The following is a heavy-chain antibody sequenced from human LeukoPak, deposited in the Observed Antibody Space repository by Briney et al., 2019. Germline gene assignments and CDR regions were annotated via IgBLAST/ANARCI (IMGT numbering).Heavy chain of an antibody. Sequence: SETLSLTCAVYGGSFSGYYWSWIRQPPGKGLEWIGEINHSGSTNYNPSLKSRVTISVDTSKNQFSLKLGSVTAADTAVYYCAILYGDLDYWGQGTLVTVSS. CDR1: GGSFSGYY. J-gene: IGHJ4*02. V-gene: IGHV4-34*01. CDR2: INHSGST. CDR3: AILYGDLDY. D-gene: IGHD4-17*01.